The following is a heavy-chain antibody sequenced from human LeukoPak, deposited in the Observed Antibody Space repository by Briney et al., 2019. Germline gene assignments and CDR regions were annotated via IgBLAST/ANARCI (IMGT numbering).Heavy chain of an antibody. CDR1: GGTFSSYP. Sequence: ASVKVSCKASGGTFSSYPFTWVRQAPGQGLEWMGEITPIFGAANYAQTFQGKVTITADESTSTVFMELSSLRSDDTAFYYCARNSRVASTSGLNYWGQGTLVTVSS. V-gene: IGHV1-69*13. CDR3: ARNSRVASTSGLNY. CDR2: ITPIFGAA. D-gene: IGHD4-23*01. J-gene: IGHJ4*02.